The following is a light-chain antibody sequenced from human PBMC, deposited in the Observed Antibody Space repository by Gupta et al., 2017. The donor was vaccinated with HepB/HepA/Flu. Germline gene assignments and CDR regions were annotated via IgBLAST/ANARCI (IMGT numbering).Light chain of an antibody. Sequence: DIVLTQSPLSLPVTLGQTASISCRSSQRLEDSDGNSYLDWFQQRPGQSPRRLIYRVSKRDSGVPDSFSGIGSGTNFTLRITRVEAEDVGVYYCMQGKQYPDIFGQGTKLEIK. CDR2: RVS. CDR1: QRLEDSDGNSY. V-gene: IGKV2-30*01. J-gene: IGKJ2*01. CDR3: MQGKQYPDI.